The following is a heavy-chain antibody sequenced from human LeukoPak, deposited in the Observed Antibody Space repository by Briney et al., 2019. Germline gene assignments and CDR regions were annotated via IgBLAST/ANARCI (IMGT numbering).Heavy chain of an antibody. D-gene: IGHD6-13*01. J-gene: IGHJ4*02. CDR3: ATQLLERQLVRAQIDY. CDR1: GYTLTELS. CDR2: FDPEDGET. V-gene: IGHV1-24*01. Sequence: ASVKVSCKVSGYTLTELSMHWVRQAPGKGLEWMGGFDPEDGETIYAQKFQGRVTMTEDTSTDTAYMELSSLRSEDTAVYYCATQLLERQLVRAQIDYWGQGTLVTVSS.